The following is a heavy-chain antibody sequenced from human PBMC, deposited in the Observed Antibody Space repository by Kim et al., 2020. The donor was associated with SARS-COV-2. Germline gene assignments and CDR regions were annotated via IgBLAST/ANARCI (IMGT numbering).Heavy chain of an antibody. J-gene: IGHJ3*02. CDR1: GYTFTSYG. CDR3: ARAEDITMIVVVEQPSNAFDI. Sequence: ASVKVSCKASGYTFTSYGISWVRQAPGQGLEWMGWISAYNGNTNYAQKLQGRVTMTTDTSTSTAYMELRSLRSDDTAVYYCARAEDITMIVVVEQPSNAFDIWGQGTMVTVSS. V-gene: IGHV1-18*04. CDR2: ISAYNGNT. D-gene: IGHD3-22*01.